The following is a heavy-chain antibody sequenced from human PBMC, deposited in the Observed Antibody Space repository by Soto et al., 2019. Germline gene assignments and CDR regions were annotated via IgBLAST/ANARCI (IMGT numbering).Heavy chain of an antibody. CDR3: AKRRGAGGHFDY. Sequence: GSLRLSCAASGFTFTNYAMGWVRQAPGKGLEWVSVVSSGGSTYYADSVTGRFTVSRDNSKNTLSLQMNSLRAEDTAVYYCAKRRGAGGHFDYWGQGALVTVSS. CDR2: VSSGGST. V-gene: IGHV3-23*01. D-gene: IGHD2-15*01. CDR1: GFTFTNYA. J-gene: IGHJ4*02.